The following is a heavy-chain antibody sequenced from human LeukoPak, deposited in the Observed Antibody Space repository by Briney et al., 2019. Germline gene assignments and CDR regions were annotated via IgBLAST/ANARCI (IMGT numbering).Heavy chain of an antibody. J-gene: IGHJ5*02. CDR3: AREGGDPRWLDR. V-gene: IGHV4-4*07. Sequence: TSETLSLTCTVSGGSISSYYWTWIRQSAGKGLEWIGRINTSGSTNYNPSLRSRVTMSVNTSKNQFSLNLTSVTAADTAVYSCAREGGDPRWLDRWGQGTLVTVSS. CDR2: INTSGST. CDR1: GGSISSYY. D-gene: IGHD6-25*01.